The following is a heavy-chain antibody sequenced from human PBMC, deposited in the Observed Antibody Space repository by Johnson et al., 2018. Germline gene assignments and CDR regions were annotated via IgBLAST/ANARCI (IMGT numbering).Heavy chain of an antibody. CDR3: ARPLSSSWLDASDI. CDR1: RYTFTRYW. CDR2: IYPSESNT. J-gene: IGHJ3*02. D-gene: IGHD6-13*01. Sequence: EVQLVESGAEVKEPGVSLKISCKGSRYTFTRYWIGWVRQKPGKGLDWMGIIYPSESNTSYSQSFQGQPTIPADKSINPAYLQWSSLEPSDTAMYYCARPLSSSWLDASDIWGQGTMVTVSS. V-gene: IGHV5-51*01.